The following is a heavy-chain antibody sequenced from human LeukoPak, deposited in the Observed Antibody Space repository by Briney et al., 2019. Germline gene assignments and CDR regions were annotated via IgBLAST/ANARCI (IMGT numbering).Heavy chain of an antibody. Sequence: PGGSLRLSCAASGFTFSNYDMHWVRQAPGKGLEWVAVIWYDGSNKYYADSVKGRFTISRDNSKNTLYLQMNSLRAEDTAVYYCARDIYDILTGYYIDYWGQGTLVTVSS. CDR2: IWYDGSNK. CDR3: ARDIYDILTGYYIDY. J-gene: IGHJ4*02. CDR1: GFTFSNYD. D-gene: IGHD3-9*01. V-gene: IGHV3-33*01.